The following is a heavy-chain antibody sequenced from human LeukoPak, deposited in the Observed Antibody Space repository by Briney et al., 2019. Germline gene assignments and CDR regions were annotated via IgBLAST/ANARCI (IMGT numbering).Heavy chain of an antibody. Sequence: ASVKVSCKTSGYPFSTWEINWVRQAAGQGLEWLGWVHPDSGNTDYAQKFRGRVTMSRDTSTSTAYMELSGLRLDDTAVYFCARGPRNDSWGQGTLVTVSS. D-gene: IGHD1-14*01. CDR1: GYPFSTWE. V-gene: IGHV1-8*01. CDR2: VHPDSGNT. J-gene: IGHJ5*01. CDR3: ARGPRNDS.